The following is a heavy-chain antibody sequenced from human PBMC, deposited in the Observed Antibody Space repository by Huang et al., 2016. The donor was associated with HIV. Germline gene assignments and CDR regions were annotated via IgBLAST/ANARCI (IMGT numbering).Heavy chain of an antibody. Sequence: EMQLLESGGGLVQPGGSLRLSCAASAFTFRSYAMPGVRQATGKGLEWVSATSGSGGNTYYADSVKGRFTISRDNSKNTLYLQMNSLRAEDTAVYYCAKVASGYDFSARGSDWFDPWGQGTLVSVSS. J-gene: IGHJ5*02. CDR1: AFTFRSYA. CDR3: AKVASGYDFSARGSDWFDP. V-gene: IGHV3-23*01. D-gene: IGHD5-12*01. CDR2: TSGSGGNT.